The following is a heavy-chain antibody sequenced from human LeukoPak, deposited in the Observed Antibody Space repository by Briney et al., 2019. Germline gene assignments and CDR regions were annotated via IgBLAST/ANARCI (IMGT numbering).Heavy chain of an antibody. J-gene: IGHJ6*03. Sequence: GGSLRLSCAASGFTFSSYAMNWVRQAPGKGLEWVSFTSSSSSYIYYADSVKGRFTISRDNAKNSLYLQMNSLRAEDTAVYYCVRQVGSSSWNHYYYYMDVWGKGTTVTISS. V-gene: IGHV3-21*01. CDR3: VRQVGSSSWNHYYYYMDV. D-gene: IGHD6-13*01. CDR2: TSSSSSYI. CDR1: GFTFSSYA.